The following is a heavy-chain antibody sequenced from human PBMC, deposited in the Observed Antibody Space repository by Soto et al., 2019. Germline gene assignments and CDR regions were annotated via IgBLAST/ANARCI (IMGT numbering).Heavy chain of an antibody. CDR2: IYYSGST. V-gene: IGHV4-61*01. CDR3: AREWAVEVGATGFDP. Sequence: PSETLSLTCTVSGGSVSSGSYYWSWIRQPPGKGLEWIGYIYYSGSTNYNPSLKSRVTISVDTSKNQFSLKLSSATAADTAVYYCAREWAVEVGATGFDPWGQGTLVTVSS. CDR1: GGSVSSGSYY. D-gene: IGHD1-26*01. J-gene: IGHJ5*02.